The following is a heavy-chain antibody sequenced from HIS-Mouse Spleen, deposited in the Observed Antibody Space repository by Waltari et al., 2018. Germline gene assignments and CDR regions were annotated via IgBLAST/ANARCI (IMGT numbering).Heavy chain of an antibody. V-gene: IGHV3-30*18. CDR1: GFPFSSIG. Sequence: QVQLVESGGGVVQPGRSLRLSCASSGFPFSSIGMPWVRQAPGKGLEWVAVISYDGSNKYYADSVKGRFTISRDNSKNTLYLQMNSLRAEDTAVYYCAKASSGWLDYWGQGTLVTVSS. CDR2: ISYDGSNK. J-gene: IGHJ4*02. CDR3: AKASSGWLDY. D-gene: IGHD6-19*01.